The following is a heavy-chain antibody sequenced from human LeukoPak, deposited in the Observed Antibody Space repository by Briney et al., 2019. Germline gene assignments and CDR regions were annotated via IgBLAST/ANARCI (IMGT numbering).Heavy chain of an antibody. J-gene: IGHJ5*02. CDR2: VGPNTGGR. CDR3: ARGSRFHPQNWFDP. CDR1: GYTFIDYY. V-gene: IGHV1-2*02. D-gene: IGHD3-10*01. Sequence: ASVKVSCKASGYTFIDYYIHWVRQAPGQGLEWMGWVGPNTGGRYYAQTFQGRVTMTSAASISTVYMELTSLTYDDTAVYYCARGSRFHPQNWFDPWGQGTLITVSS.